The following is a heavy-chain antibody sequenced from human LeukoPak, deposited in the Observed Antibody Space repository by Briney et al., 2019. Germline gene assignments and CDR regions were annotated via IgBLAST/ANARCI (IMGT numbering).Heavy chain of an antibody. V-gene: IGHV4-59*01. CDR3: ARELRSSSWAYYFDY. CDR1: GGSISSYY. D-gene: IGHD6-13*01. Sequence: SETLSLTCTVSGGSISSYYWNWFRQPPGKGLEWIGYIYYSGSTNFNPSLKSRVIISVDTSKNQFSLRLSSVTAADTAVYYCARELRSSSWAYYFDYWGQGTLVTVSS. J-gene: IGHJ4*02. CDR2: IYYSGST.